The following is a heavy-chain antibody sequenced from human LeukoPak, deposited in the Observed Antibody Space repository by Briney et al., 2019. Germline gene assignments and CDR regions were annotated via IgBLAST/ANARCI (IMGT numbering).Heavy chain of an antibody. CDR1: GTSFSSYY. CDR3: ARMTTGHDL. D-gene: IGHD4-17*01. V-gene: IGHV4-34*01. J-gene: IGHJ5*02. CDR2: VNHSGYT. Sequence: SETLSHTCAVSGTSFSSYYWSWIRQPPGKGLEWIGEVNHSGYTNDNPSLKSRVTISVDTSKNQFSLRLRSVTAADTAVYFSARMTTGHDLWGQGTLVTVSS.